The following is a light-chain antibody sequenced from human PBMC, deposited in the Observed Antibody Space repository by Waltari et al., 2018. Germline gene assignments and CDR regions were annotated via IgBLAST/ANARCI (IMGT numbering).Light chain of an antibody. V-gene: IGKV3-20*01. CDR3: QNHERLPAT. CDR1: HNIGTY. J-gene: IGKJ1*01. Sequence: LTQSPGTLSLSPGERATLPCRASHNIGTYLVWYQQKPGQPPRLLMYAASRRATGFPDRFSGSGSGTDFSLTISRLEPEDFAVYYCQNHERLPATFGQGTRVEIK. CDR2: AAS.